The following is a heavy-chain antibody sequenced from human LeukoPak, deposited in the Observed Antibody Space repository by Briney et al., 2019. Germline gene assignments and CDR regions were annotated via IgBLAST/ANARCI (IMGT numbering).Heavy chain of an antibody. CDR2: IYTSGST. V-gene: IGHV4-4*07. CDR1: GGSISGYY. J-gene: IGHJ4*02. D-gene: IGHD1-26*01. Sequence: PSETLSLTCSVSGGSISGYYWSWIRQPAGKGLEWIGRIYTSGSTNYNPSLKSRVTISVDTSKNQFSLKLSSVTAADTAVYYCAREMYSGSYGTAPFDYWGQGTLVTVSS. CDR3: AREMYSGSYGTAPFDY.